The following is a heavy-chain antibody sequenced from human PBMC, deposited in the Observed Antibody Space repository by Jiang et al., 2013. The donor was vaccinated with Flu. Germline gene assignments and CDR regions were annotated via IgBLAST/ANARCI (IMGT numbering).Heavy chain of an antibody. D-gene: IGHD3-10*01. CDR1: GYTFTSYA. Sequence: QSGSELKKPGASVKVSCKASGYTFTSYAMNWVRQAPGQGLEWMGWINTNTGSPTYAQGFTGRFVFSLDTSVSTTYLEISSLKAEDAAVYYCARSWLGTNQHYYGMDVWGQGTTVIVSS. CDR3: ARSWLGTNQHYYGMDV. J-gene: IGHJ6*02. V-gene: IGHV7-4-1*02. CDR2: INTNTGSP.